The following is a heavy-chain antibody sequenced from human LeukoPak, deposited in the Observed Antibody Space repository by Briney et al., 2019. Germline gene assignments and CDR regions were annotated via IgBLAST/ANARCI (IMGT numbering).Heavy chain of an antibody. CDR3: ARWATVVKNDY. V-gene: IGHV1-2*02. D-gene: IGHD4-23*01. CDR2: INPNSGGT. Sequence: GASVKVSCKASGYIFTGYYIHLVRQAPGQGLEWMGWINPNSGGTNYAQKLQGRVTMTTDTSTSTAYMELRSLRSDDTAVYYCARWATVVKNDYWGQGTLVTVSS. J-gene: IGHJ4*02. CDR1: GYIFTGYY.